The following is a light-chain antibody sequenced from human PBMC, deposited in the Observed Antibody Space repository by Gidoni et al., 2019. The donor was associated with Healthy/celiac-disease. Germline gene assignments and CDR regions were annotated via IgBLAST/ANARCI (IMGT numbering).Light chain of an antibody. CDR1: SSHIGNNY. V-gene: IGLV1-51*01. CDR2: DNN. J-gene: IGLJ2*01. Sequence: QSVLTQPPSVSAATGHKVNISCSGSSSHIGNNYVSWYQQLPGTAPKLLIYDNNKRPSGIPDRFSGAKSGTSATLGITGLQTGDEADYYCGTWDSSLSAGVFGGGTKLTVL. CDR3: GTWDSSLSAGV.